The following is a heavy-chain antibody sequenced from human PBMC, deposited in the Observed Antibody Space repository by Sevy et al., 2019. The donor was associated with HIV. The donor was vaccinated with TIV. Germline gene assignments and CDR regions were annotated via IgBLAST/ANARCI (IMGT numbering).Heavy chain of an antibody. V-gene: IGHV3-21*01. Sequence: GGSLRLSCAASGFTFSSYSMNWVRQAPGKGLEWVSSISSSSSYIYYADSVKGQFTISRDNAKNSLYLQMNSLRAEDTAVYYCARDTTAAPYGYYFDYWGQGTLVTVSS. J-gene: IGHJ4*02. CDR1: GFTFSSYS. CDR3: ARDTTAAPYGYYFDY. D-gene: IGHD2-15*01. CDR2: ISSSSSYI.